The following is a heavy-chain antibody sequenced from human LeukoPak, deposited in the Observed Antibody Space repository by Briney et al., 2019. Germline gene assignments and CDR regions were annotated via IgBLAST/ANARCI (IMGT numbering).Heavy chain of an antibody. CDR2: FSYSGST. CDR1: GGSINSYS. J-gene: IGHJ4*02. D-gene: IGHD6-13*01. Sequence: IPSETLSLICIVSGGSINSYSWTWIRQPPGKGLEWIGYFSYSGSTNYNPSLKSRVTMSVDTSKNQFSLKLSSVTAADTAVYYCASESPHSIAAAGTFDYWGQGTLVTVSS. V-gene: IGHV4-59*12. CDR3: ASESPHSIAAAGTFDY.